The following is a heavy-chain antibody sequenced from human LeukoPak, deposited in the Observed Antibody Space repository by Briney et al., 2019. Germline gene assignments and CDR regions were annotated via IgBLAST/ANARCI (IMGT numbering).Heavy chain of an antibody. CDR1: GVIISSYA. CDR3: AKDRVSPGFNWFDP. J-gene: IGHJ5*02. CDR2: INGRGDNT. Sequence: SGGSLRLSCAASGVIISSYAMSWVRQAPGKGLEWVSAINGRGDNTYYADLVKGRFTISRDNSKSTVYLQMNSLRTEDTAVYYCAKDRVSPGFNWFDPWGQGTLVTVSS. D-gene: IGHD2/OR15-2a*01. V-gene: IGHV3-23*01.